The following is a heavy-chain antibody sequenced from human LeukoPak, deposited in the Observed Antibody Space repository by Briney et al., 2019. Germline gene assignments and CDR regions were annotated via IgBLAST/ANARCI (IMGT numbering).Heavy chain of an antibody. J-gene: IGHJ4*02. D-gene: IGHD2-15*01. CDR3: VRGLYCSGGSCRFDY. Sequence: SETLSLTCAVYGGSFSDYYWSWIRQPPGKGLEWIGEINHSGSTNYNPSLKSRVTISVDTSKNQFSLKLSSVTAADTAVYYCVRGLYCSGGSCRFDYWGQGTLDTVSS. CDR2: INHSGST. CDR1: GGSFSDYY. V-gene: IGHV4-34*01.